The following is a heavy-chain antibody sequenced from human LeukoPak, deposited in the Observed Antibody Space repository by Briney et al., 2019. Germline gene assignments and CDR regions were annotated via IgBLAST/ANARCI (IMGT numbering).Heavy chain of an antibody. D-gene: IGHD3-16*01. Sequence: GGSLRLSCAASGFAFSKYGMTWVRQAPGKGLEWVSGISGSGVSTYYADSVKGRFTISRDNSKNILYLQMNSLRAEDTAVYYCARWGGGFDYWGQGTLVTVSS. J-gene: IGHJ4*02. V-gene: IGHV3-23*01. CDR2: ISGSGVST. CDR3: ARWGGGFDY. CDR1: GFAFSKYG.